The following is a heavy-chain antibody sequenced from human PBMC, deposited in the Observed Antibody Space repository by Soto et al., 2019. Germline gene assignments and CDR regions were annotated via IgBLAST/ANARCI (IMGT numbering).Heavy chain of an antibody. CDR1: GQSFSGHS. D-gene: IGHD1-1*01. V-gene: IGHV4-34*01. CDR2: INESGST. CDR3: ARGSGIVALPGELEDVNYDY. Sequence: QVQLQQWGAGLLKPSETLSLTCAVYGQSFSGHSWGWIRQPPGKGLGWIGEINESGSTYYNPSLKSRVTISTETSKNQFSLKVSSVSAVDTAVYYCARGSGIVALPGELEDVNYDYWGQGTLVNVSS. J-gene: IGHJ4*02.